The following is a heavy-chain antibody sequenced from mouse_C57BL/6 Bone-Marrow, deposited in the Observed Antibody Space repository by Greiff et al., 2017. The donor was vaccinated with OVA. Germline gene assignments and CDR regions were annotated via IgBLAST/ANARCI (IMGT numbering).Heavy chain of an antibody. D-gene: IGHD2-5*01. V-gene: IGHV1-52*01. CDR3: ARSYYSNTWFAC. CDR2: IDPSDSET. CDR1: GYTFTSYW. Sequence: QVQLQQPGAELVRPGSSVKLSCTASGYTFTSYWMHWVKQRPIQGLEWIGNIDPSDSETHYTQKFKDKATLTVDKSSSTAYMQLSSLTSEDYAVDYCARSYYSNTWFACWGQGTLVTVSA. J-gene: IGHJ3*01.